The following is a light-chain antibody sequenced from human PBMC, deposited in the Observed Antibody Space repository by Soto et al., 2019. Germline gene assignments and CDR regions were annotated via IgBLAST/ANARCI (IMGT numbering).Light chain of an antibody. Sequence: EIALARSPGPLCLSPGERATMSCRASQSVFNNYLAWYQQKPGQAPRLLTYDASNRAAGIPARFSGSGSGRDFTLTISRLEPEDSAVYYCQQYDRSPWTFGQGTKVDIK. CDR2: DAS. CDR3: QQYDRSPWT. V-gene: IGKV3-20*01. CDR1: QSVFNNY. J-gene: IGKJ1*01.